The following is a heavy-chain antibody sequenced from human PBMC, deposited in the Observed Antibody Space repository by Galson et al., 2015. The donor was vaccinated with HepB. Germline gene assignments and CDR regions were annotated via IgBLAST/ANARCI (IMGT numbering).Heavy chain of an antibody. CDR2: INTNTGNP. V-gene: IGHV7-4-1*02. D-gene: IGHD6-13*01. Sequence: SVKVSCKASGYTFTSYAMNWVRQAPGQGLEWMGWINTNTGNPTYAQGFTGRFVFSLDTSVSTAYLQISSLKAEDTAVYYCAPPPYSSSRPGGGDWGQGTLVTVSS. CDR3: APPPYSSSRPGGGD. J-gene: IGHJ4*02. CDR1: GYTFTSYA.